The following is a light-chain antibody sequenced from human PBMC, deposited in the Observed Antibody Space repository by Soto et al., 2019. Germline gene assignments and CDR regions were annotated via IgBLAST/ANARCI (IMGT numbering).Light chain of an antibody. J-gene: IGKJ4*01. CDR2: GAS. CDR1: LSVSSN. Sequence: EIVMTQSPAALSVSPGGRATLSFMASLSVSSNLAWYQQKPGQAPRLLIYGASTRATGIPARFSGSGSGTEFTLTISSLQSEDFAVYYCQQYNNWPLTFGGGTKVDIK. CDR3: QQYNNWPLT. V-gene: IGKV3-15*01.